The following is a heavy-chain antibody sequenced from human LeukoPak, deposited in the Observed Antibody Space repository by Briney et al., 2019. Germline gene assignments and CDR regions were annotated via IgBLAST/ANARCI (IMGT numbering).Heavy chain of an antibody. CDR2: ISSSGSTI. Sequence: GGSLRLSCAASGFTFSSYEMNWVRQAPGKGLEWVSYISSSGSTIYYADSVKGRFIISRDNAQNSLFLQMNSLRAEDTAVYYCARDPYSSGWSTFDYWGQGTLVSVSS. D-gene: IGHD6-19*01. V-gene: IGHV3-48*03. CDR3: ARDPYSSGWSTFDY. J-gene: IGHJ4*02. CDR1: GFTFSSYE.